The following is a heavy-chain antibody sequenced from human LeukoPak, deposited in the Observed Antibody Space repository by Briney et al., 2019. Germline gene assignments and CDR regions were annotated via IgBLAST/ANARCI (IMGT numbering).Heavy chain of an antibody. CDR2: INPSGGST. Sequence: ASVKVSCKASGYTFTSYAMNWVRQAPGQGLEWMGIINPSGGSTSYAQKFQGRVTMTRDTSTSTAYMELRSLRSDDTAVYYCARGAIGYSSGWTNWFDPWGQGTLVTVSS. J-gene: IGHJ5*02. D-gene: IGHD6-19*01. V-gene: IGHV1-46*01. CDR3: ARGAIGYSSGWTNWFDP. CDR1: GYTFTSYA.